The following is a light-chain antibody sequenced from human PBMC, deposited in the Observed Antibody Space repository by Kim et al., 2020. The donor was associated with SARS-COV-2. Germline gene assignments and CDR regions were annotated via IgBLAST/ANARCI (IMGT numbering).Light chain of an antibody. J-gene: IGKJ2*01. V-gene: IGKV3-20*01. CDR3: QQYGNSRYT. CDR1: QSFSSSY. CDR2: DAS. Sequence: EIVLTQSPGTLSLSPGERATLSCRASQSFSSSYLAWYQQKPGQAPRLLIYDASRRATGIPDRFSGSGSGTDFTLTISRLEPEDFAVYYCQQYGNSRYTFGQGTKLEI.